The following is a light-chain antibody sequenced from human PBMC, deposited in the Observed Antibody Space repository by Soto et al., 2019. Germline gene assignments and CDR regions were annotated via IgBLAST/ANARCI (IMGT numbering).Light chain of an antibody. V-gene: IGKV1-5*03. CDR2: KAS. CDR1: QSIRSW. Sequence: DIQMTQSPSTLSASVGDRVTITCRASQSIRSWLAWYQQKPGTAPKLLIYKASTLESGVPSRFSGIRSGTEFTLSVSSLQPDDFATYYCQQYNDSFPYTFGQGTRLEIK. CDR3: QQYNDSFPYT. J-gene: IGKJ5*01.